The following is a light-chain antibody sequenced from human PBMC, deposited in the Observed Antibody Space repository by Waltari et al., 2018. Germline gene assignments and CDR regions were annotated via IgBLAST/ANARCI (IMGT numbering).Light chain of an antibody. CDR2: AVT. J-gene: IGLJ1*01. CDR3: CSYAGGSLYV. CDR1: SSDVRSYNY. V-gene: IGLV2-23*02. Sequence: QSALTQPASVSGSPGQSITLTCTGTSSDVRSYNYVSWYQQYPGKAPKLLIYAVTQRPSGVSDRFSGSKSGNTASLTISGLQAEDEADYYCCSYAGGSLYVFGTGTTVTV.